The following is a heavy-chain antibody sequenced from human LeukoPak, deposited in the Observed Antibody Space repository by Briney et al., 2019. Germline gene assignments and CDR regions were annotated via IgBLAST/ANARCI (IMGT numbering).Heavy chain of an antibody. CDR2: IYYSGST. CDR3: ARYSGTGYGMYYFDY. Sequence: SETLSLTCTVSGGSISSYYWSWIRQPPGKGLEWIGYIYYSGSTYYNPSLKSRVTMSVDTSKNQFSLKLSSVTAADTAVYYCARYSGTGYGMYYFDYWGQGTLVTVSS. V-gene: IGHV4-59*08. D-gene: IGHD1-1*01. J-gene: IGHJ4*02. CDR1: GGSISSYY.